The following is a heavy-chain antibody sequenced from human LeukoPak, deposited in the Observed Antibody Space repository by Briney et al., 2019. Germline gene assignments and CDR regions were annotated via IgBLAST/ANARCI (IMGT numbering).Heavy chain of an antibody. V-gene: IGHV1-8*01. J-gene: IGHJ6*02. CDR2: MNPNSGNT. CDR1: GYTFTSYD. CDR3: ARGRFHYYGSGSYYLREDIDYYYGMDV. Sequence: GASVKVSCKASGYTFTSYDINWVRQATGQGLEWMGWMNPNSGNTGYAQKFQGRVTMTRKTSISTAYMELSSLRSEDTAVYYCARGRFHYYGSGSYYLREDIDYYYGMDVWGQGTTVTVSS. D-gene: IGHD3-10*01.